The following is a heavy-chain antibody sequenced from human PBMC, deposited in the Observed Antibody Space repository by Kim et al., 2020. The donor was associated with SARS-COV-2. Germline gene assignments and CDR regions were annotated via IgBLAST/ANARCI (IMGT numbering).Heavy chain of an antibody. CDR3: AREDCGGDCYLRQPTHFDY. J-gene: IGHJ4*02. CDR1: GGSISSGGYY. Sequence: SETLSLTCTVSGGSISSGGYYWSWIRQHPGKGLEWIGYIYYSGSTYYNPSLKSRVTISVDTSKNQFSLKLSSVTAADTAVYYCAREDCGGDCYLRQPTHFDYWGQGTLVTVSS. D-gene: IGHD2-21*02. V-gene: IGHV4-31*03. CDR2: IYYSGST.